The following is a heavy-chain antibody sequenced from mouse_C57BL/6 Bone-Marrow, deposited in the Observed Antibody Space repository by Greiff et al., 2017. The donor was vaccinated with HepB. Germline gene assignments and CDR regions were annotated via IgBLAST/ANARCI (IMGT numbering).Heavy chain of an antibody. CDR3: ARSTTVVSY. CDR1: GYTFTSYW. J-gene: IGHJ3*01. V-gene: IGHV1-50*01. Sequence: VQLQQPGAELVKPGASVKLSCKASGYTFTSYWMQWVKQRPGQGLEWIGEIDPSDSYTNYNQKFKGKATLTVDTSSSTAYMQLSSLTSEDSAVYYCARSTTVVSYWGQETLVTVSA. D-gene: IGHD1-1*01. CDR2: IDPSDSYT.